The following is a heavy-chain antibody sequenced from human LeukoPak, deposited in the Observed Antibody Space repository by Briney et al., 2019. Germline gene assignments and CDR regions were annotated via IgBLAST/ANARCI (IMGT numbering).Heavy chain of an antibody. CDR3: AKRRDYIGNTNFDS. J-gene: IGHJ4*02. V-gene: IGHV3-30*18. D-gene: IGHD4-23*01. CDR1: GFTFSSYG. Sequence: GGSLRLSCAASGFTFSSYGMHWVRQAPGKGLEWVAVISYDGSNKYYADSVKGRFTISRDNSKNTLYLQMNSLRAEDTAVYYCAKRRDYIGNTNFDSWGQGTLVTVSS. CDR2: ISYDGSNK.